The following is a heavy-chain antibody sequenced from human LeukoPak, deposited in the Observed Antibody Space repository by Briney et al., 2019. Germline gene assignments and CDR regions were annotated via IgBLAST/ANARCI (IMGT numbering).Heavy chain of an antibody. CDR1: GFTFSDYY. D-gene: IGHD2-2*02. CDR3: TRDPGGSSTSCYKY. Sequence: GGSLRLSCAASGFTFSDYYMTWIHQAPGKGLEWVSYISSSGSTMYYTDSVKGRFTISRDNAKNSLYLQMNSLRADDTAVYYCTRDPGGSSTSCYKYWGQGTLVTVSS. CDR2: ISSSGSTM. J-gene: IGHJ4*02. V-gene: IGHV3-11*01.